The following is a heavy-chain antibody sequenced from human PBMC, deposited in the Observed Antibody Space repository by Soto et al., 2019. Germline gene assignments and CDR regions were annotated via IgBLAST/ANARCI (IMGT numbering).Heavy chain of an antibody. CDR2: IHYSGTT. D-gene: IGHD5-12*01. Sequence: SETLSLTCAVSGASISSFYWSWIRQPPGKGLEWIAYIHYSGTTNYNPSLKSRVTISLDTSKNHFSLKLSSVTAADTAVYYCVRTLNNGCSDSWGQGTLVTVSS. CDR3: VRTLNNGCSDS. V-gene: IGHV4-59*01. CDR1: GASISSFY. J-gene: IGHJ4*02.